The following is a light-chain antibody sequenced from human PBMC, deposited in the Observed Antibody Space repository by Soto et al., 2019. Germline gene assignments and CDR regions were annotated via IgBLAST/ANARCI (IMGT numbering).Light chain of an antibody. V-gene: IGLV6-57*03. CDR1: SGSIASNY. CDR2: EDN. CDR3: QSYDSSNPWV. Sequence: NFMLTQPHSVSESPGKTVTISCTRSSGSIASNYVQWYQQRPGSVPTTVIYEDNQRPSGVPDRFSGSIDSSSNSASLTISGLKTEDEADYYCQSYDSSNPWVFGGGTKVTVL. J-gene: IGLJ3*02.